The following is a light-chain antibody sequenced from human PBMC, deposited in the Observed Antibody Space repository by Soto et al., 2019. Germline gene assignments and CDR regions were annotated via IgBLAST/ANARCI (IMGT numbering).Light chain of an antibody. CDR3: QSYDSSNQV. CDR1: SGSIASNY. CDR2: EDN. Sequence: NFMLTQPHSVSESPGKTVTICCTRSSGSIASNYVQWYQQRPGSSPTTVIYEDNRRPSGVPDRFSGSIDSSSNSASLTISGLKTEDEADYYCQSYDSSNQVFGGGTKLTVL. J-gene: IGLJ2*01. V-gene: IGLV6-57*01.